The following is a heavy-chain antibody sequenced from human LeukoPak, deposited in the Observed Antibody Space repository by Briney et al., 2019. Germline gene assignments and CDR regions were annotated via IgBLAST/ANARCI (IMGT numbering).Heavy chain of an antibody. CDR2: SNDGTKK. Sequence: SNDGTKKNYADSVKGRFTISRDNAKNSLYLQMNSLRAEDTALYYCARLAGVSSGCSSTSCYALRYYYYYMDVWGKGTTVTVSS. J-gene: IGHJ6*03. D-gene: IGHD2-2*01. V-gene: IGHV3-30*07. CDR3: ARLAGVSSGCSSTSCYALRYYYYYMDV.